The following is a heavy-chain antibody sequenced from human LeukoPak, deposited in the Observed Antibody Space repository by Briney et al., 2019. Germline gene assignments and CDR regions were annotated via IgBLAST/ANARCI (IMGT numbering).Heavy chain of an antibody. D-gene: IGHD1-26*01. CDR3: ARGGARYFDH. CDR2: ISGSGGST. V-gene: IGHV3-23*01. CDR1: GFTFSSYA. J-gene: IGHJ4*02. Sequence: GGSLRLSCAASGFTFSSYAMNWVRQAPGEGLEWVSTISGSGGSTYYADSVKGRFTISRDNANNSLYLQMNSLRAEDTAVYYCARGGARYFDHWGQGILVTVSS.